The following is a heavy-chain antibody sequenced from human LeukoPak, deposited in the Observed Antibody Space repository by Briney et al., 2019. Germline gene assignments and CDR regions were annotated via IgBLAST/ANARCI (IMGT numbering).Heavy chain of an antibody. CDR2: ISGSGGTT. J-gene: IGHJ3*01. CDR1: GFTFSSYS. V-gene: IGHV3-23*01. Sequence: GGSLRLSCAASGFTFSSYSMNWVRQAPGKGLEWVSGISGSGGTTYYADSVKGRFTISRDNSKNTLYLQMNSLRVEDTAVYYCAKGGRWDYYDSSHWGQGTMVIVSS. CDR3: AKGGRWDYYDSSH. D-gene: IGHD3-22*01.